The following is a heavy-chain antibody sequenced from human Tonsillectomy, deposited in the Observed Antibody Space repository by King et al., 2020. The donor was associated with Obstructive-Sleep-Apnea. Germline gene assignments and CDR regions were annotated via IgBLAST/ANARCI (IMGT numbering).Heavy chain of an antibody. CDR3: AREGADQPLSSYYFDY. V-gene: IGHV3-11*06. CDR2: ISSRSSYT. J-gene: IGHJ4*02. CDR1: GFTFSDYY. Sequence: VQLVESGGGLVKPGGSLRLSCAASGFTFSDYYMSWIRQAPGKGLEWVAYISSRSSYTNYADSVRGRFTISRDNAKNSLYLHMNSLRAEDTAVYYCAREGADQPLSSYYFDYWGQGTLVTVSS. D-gene: IGHD2-2*01.